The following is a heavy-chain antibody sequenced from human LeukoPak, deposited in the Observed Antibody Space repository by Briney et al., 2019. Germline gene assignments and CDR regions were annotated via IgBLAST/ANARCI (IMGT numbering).Heavy chain of an antibody. Sequence: GASVKVSCKISGHTLTDFPIHWVGQAPGQGLEWMGIIICSGGSTDYAQKFQGRVTMTRDMSTSTVNMELSSLKSEDTAVYYCARSPFYNGGSDYWGQGTLATVSS. CDR3: ARSPFYNGGSDY. V-gene: IGHV1-46*01. J-gene: IGHJ4*02. D-gene: IGHD3-10*01. CDR2: IICSGGST. CDR1: GHTLTDFP.